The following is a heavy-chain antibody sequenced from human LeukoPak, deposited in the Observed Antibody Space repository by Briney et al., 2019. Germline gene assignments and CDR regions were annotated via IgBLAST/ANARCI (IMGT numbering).Heavy chain of an antibody. D-gene: IGHD3-10*01. CDR3: ERVDGFGESPLDAFDV. J-gene: IGHJ3*01. Sequence: PSQTLSLTCTVSGGSISSSGDYDWSWIRQPPGKGLEWIGYIYYSGRTSYNPSLKSRVTMSVDTSKSQFSLRLSSVTAADTAVYYCERVDGFGESPLDAFDVWGQGTMVTVSS. V-gene: IGHV4-30-4*01. CDR2: IYYSGRT. CDR1: GGSISSSGDYD.